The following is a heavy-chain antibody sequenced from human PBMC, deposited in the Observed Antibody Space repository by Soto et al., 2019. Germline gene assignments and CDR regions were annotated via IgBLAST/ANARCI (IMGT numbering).Heavy chain of an antibody. Sequence: PSQTLSLTCAISGDSVSSGTATWSWIRQSPSRGLEWLGRTYYRSKWYTDYAESLKSRIAITPDTSKNKKSLKVNTVTPEDTAFYFCARDGSGFHWYFDVWGRGTLVTVSS. J-gene: IGHJ2*01. CDR3: ARDGSGFHWYFDV. CDR2: TYYRSKWYT. D-gene: IGHD6-19*01. CDR1: GDSVSSGTAT. V-gene: IGHV6-1*01.